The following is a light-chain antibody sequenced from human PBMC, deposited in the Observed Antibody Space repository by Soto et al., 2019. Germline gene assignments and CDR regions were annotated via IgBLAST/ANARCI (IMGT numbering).Light chain of an antibody. Sequence: DIQMTQSPSTLSASVGDRVTITCRASQSVSSWLAWYQQKPGKAPNLLIYWASSLESGVPSRFSGSGSGTEFTLTISSLQPDDFATYYCQQYNTFPWTFGQGTKVEIK. CDR2: WAS. CDR3: QQYNTFPWT. J-gene: IGKJ1*01. CDR1: QSVSSW. V-gene: IGKV1-5*03.